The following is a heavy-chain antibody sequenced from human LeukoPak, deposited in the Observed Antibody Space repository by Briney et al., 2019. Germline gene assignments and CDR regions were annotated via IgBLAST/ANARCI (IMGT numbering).Heavy chain of an antibody. CDR1: GFTFSSYG. J-gene: IGHJ4*02. V-gene: IGHV3-30*03. CDR3: ARGLATAAAY. D-gene: IGHD6-13*01. Sequence: QSGGSLRLSCAASGFTFSSYGMHWVRQAPGKGLEWVAVISYDGSNKYYADSVKGRFTISRDNSKNTLYLQMNSLRAEDTALYYCARGLATAAAYWGQGTLVTVSS. CDR2: ISYDGSNK.